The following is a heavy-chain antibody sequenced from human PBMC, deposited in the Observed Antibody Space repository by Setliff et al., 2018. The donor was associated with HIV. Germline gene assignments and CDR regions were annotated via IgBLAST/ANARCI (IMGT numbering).Heavy chain of an antibody. D-gene: IGHD6-19*01. Sequence: PSETLSLTCIVSGGSVNIGAYYWSWIRQPAGKGLEWIGRMYTTGSTKYNPSLESRVTMSLDTSKNHFSLELSSVTAADTAVYYCAREPGSGWYYFDNWGQGTLVTVPQ. J-gene: IGHJ4*02. V-gene: IGHV4-61*02. CDR3: AREPGSGWYYFDN. CDR2: MYTTGST. CDR1: GGSVNIGAYY.